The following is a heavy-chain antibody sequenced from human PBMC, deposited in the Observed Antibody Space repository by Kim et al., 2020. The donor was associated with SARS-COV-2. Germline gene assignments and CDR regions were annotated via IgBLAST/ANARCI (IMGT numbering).Heavy chain of an antibody. J-gene: IGHJ6*02. Sequence: SVKVSCKASGGTFSSYAISWVRQAPGQGLEWMGGIIPIFGTANYAQKFQGRVTITADESTSTAYMELSSLRSEDTAVYYCARNYDFWSGYSPRINYYYYYGMDVWGQGTTVTVSS. D-gene: IGHD3-3*01. CDR1: GGTFSSYA. CDR3: ARNYDFWSGYSPRINYYYYYGMDV. V-gene: IGHV1-69*13. CDR2: IIPIFGTA.